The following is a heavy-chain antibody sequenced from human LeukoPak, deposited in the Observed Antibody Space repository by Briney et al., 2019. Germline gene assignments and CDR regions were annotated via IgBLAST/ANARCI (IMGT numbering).Heavy chain of an antibody. J-gene: IGHJ4*02. CDR1: GFTFSSYA. CDR3: ARPQSDSSGYYYLDY. Sequence: SGGSLRLSCAASGFTFSSYAMHWVRQAPGKGLEWVAVISYDGSNKYYADSVKGRFTISRDDAKNSLYLQMNSLRAEDTAVYYCARPQSDSSGYYYLDYWGQGTLVTVSS. CDR2: ISYDGSNK. D-gene: IGHD3-22*01. V-gene: IGHV3-30-3*01.